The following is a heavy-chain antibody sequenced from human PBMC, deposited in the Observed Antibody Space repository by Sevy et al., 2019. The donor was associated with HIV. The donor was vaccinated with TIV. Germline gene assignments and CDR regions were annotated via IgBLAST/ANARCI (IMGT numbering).Heavy chain of an antibody. CDR1: GFPVNSNY. D-gene: IGHD5-18*01. Sequence: GGSLRLSCAASGFPVNSNYMTWVRQAPGKGLEGVSVIHSDDTTYHADSVKDRSTISRDNFKNTLYLHMSSLRAEDTAVYYCARGKSGYGYALNYWGQGTLVTVSS. CDR3: ARGKSGYGYALNY. J-gene: IGHJ4*02. CDR2: IHSDDTT. V-gene: IGHV3-66*01.